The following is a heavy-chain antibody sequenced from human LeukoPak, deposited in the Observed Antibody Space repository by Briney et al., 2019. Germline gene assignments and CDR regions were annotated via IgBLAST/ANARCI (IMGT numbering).Heavy chain of an antibody. CDR3: ARGLRLYYGSGSLFDY. J-gene: IGHJ4*02. Sequence: GGSLRLSCAASGFTFSSYSMNWVRQAPGKGLEWVSSISSSSSYIYYADSVKGRFTISRDNAKNSLYLQMNSLRAEDTAVYCCARGLRLYYGSGSLFDYWGQGTLVTVSS. V-gene: IGHV3-21*01. CDR1: GFTFSSYS. D-gene: IGHD3-10*01. CDR2: ISSSSSYI.